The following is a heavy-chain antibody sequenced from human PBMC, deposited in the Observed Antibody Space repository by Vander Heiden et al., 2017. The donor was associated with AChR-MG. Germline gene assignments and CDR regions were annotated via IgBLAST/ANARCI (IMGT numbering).Heavy chain of an antibody. Sequence: QVQLPESGPGLVKPSETLSLTCTVSGGSISSYYWSWIRQPPGKGLEWIGYIYYSGSTNYNPSLKSRVTISVDTSKNQFSLKLSSVTAADTAVYYCARLRVTLDAFDIWGQGTMVTVSS. CDR3: ARLRVTLDAFDI. CDR1: GGSISSYY. D-gene: IGHD4-4*01. V-gene: IGHV4-59*01. J-gene: IGHJ3*02. CDR2: IYYSGST.